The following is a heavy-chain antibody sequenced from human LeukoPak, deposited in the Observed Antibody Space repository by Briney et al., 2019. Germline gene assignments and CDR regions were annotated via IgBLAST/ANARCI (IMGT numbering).Heavy chain of an antibody. J-gene: IGHJ3*02. D-gene: IGHD5-24*01. V-gene: IGHV1-69*11. CDR2: IIPILGTA. CDR3: ARDLSREMATIEDAFDI. Sequence: ASVKVSCKASGGTFSSYAISWVRQAPGQGLEWMGRIIPILGTANYAQKFQGRVTITTDESTSTAYMELGSLRSEDTAVYYCARDLSREMATIEDAFDIWGQGTMVTVSS. CDR1: GGTFSSYA.